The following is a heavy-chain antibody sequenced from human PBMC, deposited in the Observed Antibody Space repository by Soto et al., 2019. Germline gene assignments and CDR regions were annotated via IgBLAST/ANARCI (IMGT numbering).Heavy chain of an antibody. CDR3: ARPLWRDDYNWGYLDL. CDR1: GFTFSSYA. V-gene: IGHV3-30-3*01. J-gene: IGHJ2*01. CDR2: ISYDGSNK. D-gene: IGHD4-4*01. Sequence: QVQLVESGGGVVQPGRSLRLSCAASGFTFSSYAMHWVRQAPGKGLGWVAVISYDGSNKYYADSVKGRFTISRDNSKTTVYLQMISLRTEDTAVYYCARPLWRDDYNWGYLDLWGRGTLVTVSS.